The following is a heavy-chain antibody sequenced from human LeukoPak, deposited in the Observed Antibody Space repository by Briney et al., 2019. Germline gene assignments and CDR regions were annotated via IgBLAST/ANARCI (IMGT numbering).Heavy chain of an antibody. CDR1: GYTFSVYY. CDR2: VVPNSGGT. V-gene: IGHV1-2*02. J-gene: IGHJ4*02. CDR3: ARDEDYGISVNVDY. D-gene: IGHD4-17*01. Sequence: GASVKVSCKASGYTFSVYYIHWLRQAPGQGLEWMGWVVPNSGGTNYAQKFRDRVTMTRDTSIDTAYMELSSLTYDDTAVYYCARDEDYGISVNVDYWGQGTLVTVSS.